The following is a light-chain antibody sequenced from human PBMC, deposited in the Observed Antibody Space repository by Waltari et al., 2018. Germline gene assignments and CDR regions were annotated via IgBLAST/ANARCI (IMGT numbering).Light chain of an antibody. CDR2: GAS. CDR3: QQSGTSPVT. Sequence: EIVLTQSPGTLSLSPGERATLSCRTSQTVGSSSLNWFQHKSGQAPRLLIYGASTRAPGIPDRFSGSGSGTDFSLTVSRLEPEDFAVYYCQQSGTSPVTFGPGTKVDIK. V-gene: IGKV3-20*01. J-gene: IGKJ3*01. CDR1: QTVGSSS.